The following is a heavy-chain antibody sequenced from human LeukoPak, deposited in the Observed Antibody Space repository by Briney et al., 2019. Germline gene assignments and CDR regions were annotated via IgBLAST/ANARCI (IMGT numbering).Heavy chain of an antibody. CDR1: GGSINSYY. V-gene: IGHV4-59*01. CDR3: ARNATLSRTLTGFDP. D-gene: IGHD1-14*01. CDR2: IYYSGST. J-gene: IGHJ5*02. Sequence: SETLSLTCTVSGGSINSYYWTWIRQPPGKALEWIGYIYYSGSTYYNPSLKSRVTISLDTSKNQFSLKLSSVTAADTAVYYCARNATLSRTLTGFDPWAREPRSPVSS.